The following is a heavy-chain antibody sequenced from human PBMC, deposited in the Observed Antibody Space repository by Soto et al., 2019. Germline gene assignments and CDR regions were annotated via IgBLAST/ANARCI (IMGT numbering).Heavy chain of an antibody. CDR1: GYTFTGYY. J-gene: IGHJ5*02. V-gene: IGHV1-69*13. CDR3: ARYHNWFDP. Sequence: SVKVSCKASGYTFTGYYMHWVRQAPGQGLEWMGGIIPIFGTANYAQKFQGRVTITADESTSTAYMELSSLRSEDTAVYYCARYHNWFDPWGQGTLVTVSS. CDR2: IIPIFGTA.